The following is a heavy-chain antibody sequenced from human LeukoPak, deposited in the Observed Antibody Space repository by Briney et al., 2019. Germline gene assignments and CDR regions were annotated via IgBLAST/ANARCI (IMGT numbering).Heavy chain of an antibody. V-gene: IGHV3-53*01. Sequence: GGSLRLSCAVSGFSVSNTYMNWVRQAPGKGLEWVSVIYSGGSTYYADSVKGRFTISRDNSKNTLYLQMNSLRAEDTAVYYCARVVPAASDYGDLSYFDYWGQGTLVTVSS. CDR2: IYSGGST. CDR3: ARVVPAASDYGDLSYFDY. D-gene: IGHD2-2*01. CDR1: GFSVSNTY. J-gene: IGHJ4*02.